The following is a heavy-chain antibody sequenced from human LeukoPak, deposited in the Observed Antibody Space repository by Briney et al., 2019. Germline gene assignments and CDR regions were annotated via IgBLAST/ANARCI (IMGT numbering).Heavy chain of an antibody. D-gene: IGHD3-10*01. V-gene: IGHV3-23*01. CDR1: GFTFSSCA. CDR2: VSGSGDSA. CDR3: AKEDLSVDRGTSDY. Sequence: GGSLRLSCAASGFTFSSCAMSWVRQAPGKVLEWVSAVSGSGDSAYYADSVKGRFTISRDNSKNTLYLQMNSLRVEDTAVYYCAKEDLSVDRGTSDYWGQGILVTVSS. J-gene: IGHJ4*02.